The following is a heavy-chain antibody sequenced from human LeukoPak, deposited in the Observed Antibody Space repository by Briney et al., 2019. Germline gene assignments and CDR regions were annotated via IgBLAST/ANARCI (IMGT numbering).Heavy chain of an antibody. CDR1: GFTFSDYY. CDR3: AKDSWKGDSSRDPVGYGEIGSRSYYEGYFQH. V-gene: IGHV3-11*04. D-gene: IGHD1-26*01. CDR2: ISSSGSTI. J-gene: IGHJ1*01. Sequence: PGGSLRLSCAASGFTFSDYYMSWIRQAPGKGLEWVSYISSSGSTIYYADSVKGRFTISRDNAKNSLYLQMNSLRAEDTAVYYCAKDSWKGDSSRDPVGYGEIGSRSYYEGYFQHWGQGTLVTVSS.